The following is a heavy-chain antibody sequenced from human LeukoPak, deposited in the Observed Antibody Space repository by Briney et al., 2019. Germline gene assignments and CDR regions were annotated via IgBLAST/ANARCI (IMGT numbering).Heavy chain of an antibody. D-gene: IGHD1-26*01. J-gene: IGHJ4*02. CDR2: IYYSGST. CDR3: ARHGAFFDY. CDR1: GGSISSSSYY. Sequence: PSETLSLTCTVSGGSISSSSYYWGWIRQPPGQGLEWIGNIYYSGSTYYNPSLKSRVTISVDTSKTQFSLKLSSVTAADTAVYYCARHGAFFDYWGQGTLVTVSS. V-gene: IGHV4-39*01.